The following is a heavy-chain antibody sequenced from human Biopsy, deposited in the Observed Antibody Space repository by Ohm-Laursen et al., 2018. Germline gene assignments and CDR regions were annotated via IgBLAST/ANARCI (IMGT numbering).Heavy chain of an antibody. V-gene: IGHV1-8*01. D-gene: IGHD3-22*01. CDR1: GYTFTNYN. J-gene: IGHJ4*02. Sequence: ASVKVSCKASGYTFTNYNVNWVRQATGQGLEWMGWMNPNSGNTGYAQKFQGRVTMTRNTSISPAYMELSSLTSVDTAVYYCARDFNYDGGGSFNFDYWGQGTLVTVSS. CDR2: MNPNSGNT. CDR3: ARDFNYDGGGSFNFDY.